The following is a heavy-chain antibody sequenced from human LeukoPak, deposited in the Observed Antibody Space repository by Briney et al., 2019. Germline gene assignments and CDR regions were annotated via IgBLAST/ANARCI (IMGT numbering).Heavy chain of an antibody. J-gene: IGHJ5*02. D-gene: IGHD2-21*02. CDR2: IDNSGANT. CDR1: GFTFNDYY. CDR3: ARERQWSCSGDCYPHSISA. V-gene: IGHV3-11*06. Sequence: GGSLRLSCTASGFTFNDYYMSWIRRAPGKGLEWVSYIDNSGANTNYADSVKGRFAISRDNAKNTLYLQMNSLRAEDTAIYYCARERQWSCSGDCYPHSISAWGQGAVVTVSS.